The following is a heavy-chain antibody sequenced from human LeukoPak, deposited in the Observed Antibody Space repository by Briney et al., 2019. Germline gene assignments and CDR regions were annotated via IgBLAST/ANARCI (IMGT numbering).Heavy chain of an antibody. CDR2: IYYSGST. CDR1: GGSISSYY. J-gene: IGHJ6*03. CDR3: AIASYYYYMDV. V-gene: IGHV4-59*01. Sequence: PSETLSLTCTVSGGSISSYYWSWIRQPPGKGLEWIGYIYYSGSTNYNPSLKSRVTISVDTSKNQFSLRLSSMTAADTAVYYCAIASYYYYMDVWGKGTTVTVSS.